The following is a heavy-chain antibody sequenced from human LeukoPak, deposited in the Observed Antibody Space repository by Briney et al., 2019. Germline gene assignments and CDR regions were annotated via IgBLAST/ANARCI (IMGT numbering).Heavy chain of an antibody. Sequence: PSETLSLTCTVSGGSISSYYWSWIRQPPGKGLEWIGYIYYSGSTNYNPSLKSRVTISVDTSKNQFSPKLSSVTAADTAVYYCARDTHAMLFDYWGQGTLVTVSS. CDR2: IYYSGST. D-gene: IGHD3-10*02. V-gene: IGHV4-59*01. J-gene: IGHJ4*02. CDR1: GGSISSYY. CDR3: ARDTHAMLFDY.